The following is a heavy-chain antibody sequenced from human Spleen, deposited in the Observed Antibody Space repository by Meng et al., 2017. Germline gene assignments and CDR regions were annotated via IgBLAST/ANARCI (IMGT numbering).Heavy chain of an antibody. CDR1: GFTFDDDD. Sequence: GGSLRLSCTASGFTFDDDDMSWVRQAPGKGLEWVSGINGNGASTGYADSVKGRFTISRDNAKNSLYLQMNSLRAEDSALYYCASDFDHWGQGTLVTVSS. V-gene: IGHV3-20*04. CDR2: INGNGAST. J-gene: IGHJ4*02. CDR3: ASDFDH.